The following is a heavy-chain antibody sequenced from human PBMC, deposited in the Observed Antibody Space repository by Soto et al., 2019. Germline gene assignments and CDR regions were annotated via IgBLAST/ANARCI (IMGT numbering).Heavy chain of an antibody. CDR2: IIPIFGTA. Sequence: GASVKVSCKASGGTFSSYAISWVRQAPGQGLEWMGGIIPIFGTANYAQKFQGRVTITADKSTSTAYMELSSLRSEDTAVYYCASKDRVSGVAGISWGGDYYYGMDVWGQGTTVTVSS. CDR1: GGTFSSYA. J-gene: IGHJ6*02. CDR3: ASKDRVSGVAGISWGGDYYYGMDV. V-gene: IGHV1-69*06. D-gene: IGHD6-19*01.